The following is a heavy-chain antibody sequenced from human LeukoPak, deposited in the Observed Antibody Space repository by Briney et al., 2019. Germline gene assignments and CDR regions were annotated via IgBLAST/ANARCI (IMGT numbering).Heavy chain of an antibody. CDR3: ARDGVGARDAFDI. CDR2: IYTSGST. CDR1: GGSISSSSYY. V-gene: IGHV4-61*02. J-gene: IGHJ3*02. D-gene: IGHD1-26*01. Sequence: SETLSLTCTVSGGSISSSSYYWSWIRQPAGKGLEWIGRIYTSGSTNYNPSLKSRVTMSVDTSKNQFSLKLSSVTAADTAVYYCARDGVGARDAFDIWGQGTMVTVSS.